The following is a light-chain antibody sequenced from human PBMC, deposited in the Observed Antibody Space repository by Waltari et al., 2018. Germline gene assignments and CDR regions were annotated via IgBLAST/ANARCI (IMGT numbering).Light chain of an antibody. CDR2: KDN. Sequence: SYQLTQPPSVSVSPGQTARITCSADVLSQQYSYWYRQKPGQSTTLVFLKDNERPSGVPDRLSGSNSGSKATWTIGGVQAEDEADYYCQSADYSGSYVVFGGGTKVTVL. V-gene: IGLV3-25*03. CDR1: VLSQQY. CDR3: QSADYSGSYVV. J-gene: IGLJ2*01.